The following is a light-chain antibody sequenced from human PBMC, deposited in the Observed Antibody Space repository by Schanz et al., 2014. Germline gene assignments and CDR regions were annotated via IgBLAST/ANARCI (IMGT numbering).Light chain of an antibody. J-gene: IGLJ3*02. CDR2: ANN. CDR1: SSNIGVGYD. CDR3: CSYAGDDIWV. V-gene: IGLV1-40*01. Sequence: QSVLTQPPSVSGAPGQRVTISCTGSSSNIGVGYDVHWYQHLPGTAPKLLIYANNNRPSGVPDRFSGSKSGTSASLAITGLQADDEADYYCCSYAGDDIWVFGGGTKLTVL.